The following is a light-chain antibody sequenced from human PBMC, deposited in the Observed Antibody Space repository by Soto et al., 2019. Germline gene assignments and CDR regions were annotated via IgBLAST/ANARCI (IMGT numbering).Light chain of an antibody. Sequence: EVVLTQSPATLSLAPGERATLSCRASQFLSSYLAWYQQKPGQPPRLLIYDTSNRATGIPARFSGSGSGTDFTLTISRLEPEDFAVYYCQRHGTSPITFGQGTRLEIK. V-gene: IGKV3-11*01. J-gene: IGKJ5*01. CDR3: QRHGTSPIT. CDR2: DTS. CDR1: QFLSSY.